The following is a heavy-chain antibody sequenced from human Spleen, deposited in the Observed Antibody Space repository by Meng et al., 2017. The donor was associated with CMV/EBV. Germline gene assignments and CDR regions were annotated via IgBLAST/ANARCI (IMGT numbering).Heavy chain of an antibody. J-gene: IGHJ4*02. CDR2: IKQDGSEK. CDR1: GFTFSSYW. V-gene: IGHV3-7*01. Sequence: GESLKISCAASGFTFSSYWMSWVRQAPGKGLEWVANIKQDGSEKYYVDSVKGRFTISRDNAKNSLYLQMNSLRAEDSGVYYCARGRFCDYWGQGTPVTVSS. CDR3: ARGRFCDY.